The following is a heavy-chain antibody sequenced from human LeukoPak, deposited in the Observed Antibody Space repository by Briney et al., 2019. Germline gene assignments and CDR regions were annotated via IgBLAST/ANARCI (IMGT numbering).Heavy chain of an antibody. D-gene: IGHD3-10*01. CDR3: ARGHGSGSYYDAFDI. CDR1: GGSISSDDYY. CDR2: FYYSGST. V-gene: IGHV4-61*08. J-gene: IGHJ3*02. Sequence: SETLSLTCTVSGGSISSDDYYWSWIRQPPGKGLEWIGYFYYSGSTNYNPSLKSRVTISVDTSKNQFSLKLSSVTAADTAVYYCARGHGSGSYYDAFDIWGLGTMVTVFS.